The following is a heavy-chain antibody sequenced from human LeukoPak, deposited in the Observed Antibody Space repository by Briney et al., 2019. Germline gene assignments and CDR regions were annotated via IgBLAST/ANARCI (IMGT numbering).Heavy chain of an antibody. CDR1: GYSISSGYY. Sequence: PSETLSLTCTVSGYSISSGYYWGWIRQPPGKGLEWIGTIYRSGSTYSNPSLKSRVTISVDTSKNQFSLKLSSVTAADTAVYYCAREIAAAENWFDPWGQGTLVTVSS. V-gene: IGHV4-38-2*02. J-gene: IGHJ5*02. CDR3: AREIAAAENWFDP. D-gene: IGHD6-13*01. CDR2: IYRSGST.